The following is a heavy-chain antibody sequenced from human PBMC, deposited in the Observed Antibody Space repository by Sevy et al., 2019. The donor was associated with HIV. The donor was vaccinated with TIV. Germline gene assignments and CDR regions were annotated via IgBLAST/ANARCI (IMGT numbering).Heavy chain of an antibody. J-gene: IGHJ6*02. CDR1: EYTFIDYY. Sequence: ASVKVSCKATEYTFIDYYIHWVRQAPGQGLEWMGWINPKRGGANYAQSFQGRVTMTRDTSLNTIYMQLTSLRGDDTAVYHCAREEIGYGMDVWGQGTAVTVSS. V-gene: IGHV1-2*02. CDR2: INPKRGGA. CDR3: AREEIGYGMDV.